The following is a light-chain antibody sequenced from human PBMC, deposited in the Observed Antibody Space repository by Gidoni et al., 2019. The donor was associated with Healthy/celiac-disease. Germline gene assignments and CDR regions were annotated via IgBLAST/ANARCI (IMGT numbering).Light chain of an antibody. J-gene: IGLJ2*01. CDR1: SSNIGSNT. Sequence: QSVLTQPPSASGTPGQRVTISCSGSSSNIGSNTVNWYQQLPGTAPKLLIYSNNQRPSGVPDRFSGSQSGTSASLAISGLQSEDEADCYCAAWDDSLNGPVVFGGGTKLTVL. CDR2: SNN. V-gene: IGLV1-44*01. CDR3: AAWDDSLNGPVV.